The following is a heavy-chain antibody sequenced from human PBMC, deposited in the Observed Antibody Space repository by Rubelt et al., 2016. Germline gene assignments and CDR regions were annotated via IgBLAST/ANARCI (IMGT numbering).Heavy chain of an antibody. J-gene: IGHJ4*02. CDR3: ARAQRIRLLMVYAPTFDY. CDR1: GYPFATYA. Sequence: QVQLVQSGAEVKRPGASVKVSCKASGYPFATYAMHWVRQAPGQRLEWMGWIDAGNGDTKYSINLQGRVTFTRDTSASTAYMELSSLRSEDSAVYYCARAQRIRLLMVYAPTFDYWGQGTLVTVSS. CDR2: IDAGNGDT. V-gene: IGHV1-3*01. D-gene: IGHD2-8*01.